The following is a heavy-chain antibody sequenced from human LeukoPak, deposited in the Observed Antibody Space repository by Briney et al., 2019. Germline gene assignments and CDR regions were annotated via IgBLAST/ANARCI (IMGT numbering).Heavy chain of an antibody. Sequence: ASVKVSCKASGYTFTGYYMHWVRQAPGQGLEWMGWINPNSGGTNYAQKFQGRVTMTRDTSISTGYMELSRLRSDDTAVYYCARGPIKFSGWHNYYYYMDVWGKGTTVTVSS. CDR2: INPNSGGT. J-gene: IGHJ6*03. D-gene: IGHD6-19*01. CDR3: ARGPIKFSGWHNYYYYMDV. V-gene: IGHV1-2*02. CDR1: GYTFTGYY.